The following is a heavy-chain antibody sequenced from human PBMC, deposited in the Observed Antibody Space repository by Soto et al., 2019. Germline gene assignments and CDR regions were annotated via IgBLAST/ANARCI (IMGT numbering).Heavy chain of an antibody. CDR2: VYWDEDK. CDR1: GFSLSTIGVG. D-gene: IGHD3-10*01. Sequence: QITLKESGPTLVKPTQTLTLTCTFSGFSLSTIGVGVGWIRQPPGKALEWLALVYWDEDKRHSPSLKSRLTITPDPTNNQLVLTLTHIDPVDTATYYCAHTFLYGSGNSATYYFDYWGQGTLVTPSS. V-gene: IGHV2-5*02. CDR3: AHTFLYGSGNSATYYFDY. J-gene: IGHJ4*02.